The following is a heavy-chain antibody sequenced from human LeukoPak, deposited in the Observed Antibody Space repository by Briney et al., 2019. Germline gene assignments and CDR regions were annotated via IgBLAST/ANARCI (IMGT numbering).Heavy chain of an antibody. J-gene: IGHJ4*02. CDR2: IFHKGNT. D-gene: IGHD5/OR15-5a*01. Sequence: SETLSLTCTVSGDSISSDNFWWGWIRQPPGKGLEWLGIIFHKGNTYYSSSLKSRVSVSVDTSKNQFSLRLSAVTAEDTAVYYCARQLGLGVWALDYWGQGTLVTVSS. CDR1: GDSISSDNFW. CDR3: ARQLGLGVWALDY. V-gene: IGHV4-39*01.